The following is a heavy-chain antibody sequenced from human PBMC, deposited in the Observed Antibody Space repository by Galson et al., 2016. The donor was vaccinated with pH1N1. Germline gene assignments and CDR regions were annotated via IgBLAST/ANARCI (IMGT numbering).Heavy chain of an antibody. CDR3: AKDMARGPPQWGYFDY. CDR1: GFSFNNYG. J-gene: IGHJ4*02. CDR2: FRGGGSST. D-gene: IGHD3-10*01. Sequence: SLRLSCAASGFSFNNYGMHWVRRAPGKGLEWVSAFRGGGSSTYFADSGKGRFTISRDNSKNTLYLQMHSLRVDDTAVYYCAKDMARGPPQWGYFDYWGQGTLVTVSS. V-gene: IGHV3-23*01.